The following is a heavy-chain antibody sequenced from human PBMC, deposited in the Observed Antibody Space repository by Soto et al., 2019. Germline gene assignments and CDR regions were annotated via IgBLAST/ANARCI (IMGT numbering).Heavy chain of an antibody. J-gene: IGHJ4*02. V-gene: IGHV3-23*01. CDR2: ISGSGGST. Sequence: GESLKISCAASGFTFSSYAMSWVRQAPGKGLEWVSAISGSGGSTYYADSVKGRFTISRDNSKNTLYLQMNSLRAEDTAVYYCAKDRGDYVYDYWGQGTLVTVSS. CDR1: GFTFSSYA. CDR3: AKDRGDYVYDY. D-gene: IGHD4-17*01.